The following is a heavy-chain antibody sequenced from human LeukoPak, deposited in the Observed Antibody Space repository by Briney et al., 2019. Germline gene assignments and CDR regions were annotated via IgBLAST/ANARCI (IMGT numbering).Heavy chain of an antibody. CDR2: IYYSGST. CDR1: GGSISSGGYC. CDR3: ASNLDHIAAAGTVDY. Sequence: SQTLSLTCTVSGGSISSGGYCWSWIRQHPGKGLEWIGYIYYSGSTYYNPSLKSRVTISVDTSKNQFSLKLSSVTAADTAVYYCASNLDHIAAAGTVDYWGQGTLVTVSS. J-gene: IGHJ4*02. V-gene: IGHV4-31*03. D-gene: IGHD6-13*01.